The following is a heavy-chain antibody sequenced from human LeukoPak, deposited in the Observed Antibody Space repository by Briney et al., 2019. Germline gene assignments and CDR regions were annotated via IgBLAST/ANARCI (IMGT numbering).Heavy chain of an antibody. CDR1: GDSVINGDW. CDR2: VSHSGYT. J-gene: IGHJ2*01. Sequence: PSGTLSLTCDVSGDSVINGDWWTWVRQPPGKGLEWIGEVSHSGYTNYNPSLESRVAISIDKSNNHFSLSLRSVSAADTAVYFCSRRSGTYTWYFDVWGGGKLVTVS. D-gene: IGHD3-10*01. V-gene: IGHV4-4*02. CDR3: SRRSGTYTWYFDV.